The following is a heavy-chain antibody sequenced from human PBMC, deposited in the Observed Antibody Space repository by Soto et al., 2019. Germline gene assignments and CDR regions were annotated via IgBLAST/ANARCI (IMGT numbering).Heavy chain of an antibody. CDR3: AKPYCSGGSCYYFDY. CDR2: ISYDGSNK. CDR1: GFTFSSYG. V-gene: IGHV3-30*18. Sequence: QVQLVESGGGVVQPGRSLRLSCAASGFTFSSYGMHWVRQAPGKGLEWVAVISYDGSNKYYADSVKGRFTISRDNSKNTLYLQMNSLRAEDTAVYYCAKPYCSGGSCYYFDYWGKGTLVTVSS. J-gene: IGHJ4*02. D-gene: IGHD2-15*01.